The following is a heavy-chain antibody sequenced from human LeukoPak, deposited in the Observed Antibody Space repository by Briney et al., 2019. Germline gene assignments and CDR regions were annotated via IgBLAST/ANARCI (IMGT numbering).Heavy chain of an antibody. V-gene: IGHV3-23*01. Sequence: PGGSLRLSCAASGFTFSSYSMNWVRQAPGKGLEWVSGISGSGISTYYADSVKGRFTISRDNSKNTLYLQMNSPRVEDTAVYYCAKSWNYYDSSGDDALDIWGQGTMVTVSS. D-gene: IGHD3-22*01. CDR3: AKSWNYYDSSGDDALDI. CDR1: GFTFSSYS. CDR2: ISGSGIST. J-gene: IGHJ3*02.